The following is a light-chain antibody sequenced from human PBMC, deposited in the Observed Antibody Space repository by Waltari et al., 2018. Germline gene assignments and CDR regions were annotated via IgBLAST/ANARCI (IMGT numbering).Light chain of an antibody. CDR2: KAN. V-gene: IGLV8-61*01. CDR1: SGSLSTPPH. Sequence: QTVVTQEPSLSVSPGGTVTLTRALSSGSLSTPPHATWYQQTPGQAPRTLVYKANARSSGVPDRFSGSILGNTAALTITGAQADDESDYYCALYMGSGIWVFGGGTRLTVL. J-gene: IGLJ3*02. CDR3: ALYMGSGIWV.